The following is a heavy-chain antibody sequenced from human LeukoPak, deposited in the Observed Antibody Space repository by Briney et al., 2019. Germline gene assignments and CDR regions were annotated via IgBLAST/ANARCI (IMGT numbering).Heavy chain of an antibody. J-gene: IGHJ4*02. V-gene: IGHV1-69*05. CDR3: ARDPTAGGSGNFLDY. CDR1: GGTFSSYA. Sequence: SVKVSCKTSGGTFSSYAISWVRQAPGQVLEWMVRIIPIFGSTNYAQKFQGRVTITTDASTSTAYMELSSLRSEDRAVYYGARDPTAGGSGNFLDYWGQGTLVTVSS. D-gene: IGHD3-10*01. CDR2: IIPIFGST.